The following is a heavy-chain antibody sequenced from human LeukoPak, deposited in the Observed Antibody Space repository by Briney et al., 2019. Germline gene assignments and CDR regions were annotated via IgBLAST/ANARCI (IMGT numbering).Heavy chain of an antibody. Sequence: PGGSLRLSCAASGFTFDDSGMSWVRQAPGKGLEWVSGINWTGGSTGYADSVKGRFTISRDNAKNSLYLQMNSLRAEDTAFYYCARGRGLGVPSTPVPFDYWGQGILVTVSS. CDR2: INWTGGST. CDR3: ARGRGLGVPSTPVPFDY. CDR1: GFTFDDSG. D-gene: IGHD3-3*01. V-gene: IGHV3-20*04. J-gene: IGHJ4*02.